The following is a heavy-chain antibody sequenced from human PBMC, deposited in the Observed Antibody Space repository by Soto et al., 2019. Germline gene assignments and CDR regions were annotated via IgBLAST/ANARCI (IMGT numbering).Heavy chain of an antibody. CDR3: TTDLHFTSLAVGALNY. CDR1: GFTFSSYV. V-gene: IGHV3-33*08. J-gene: IGHJ4*02. CDR2: IWYDGSNK. Sequence: PGGSLRLSCAASGFTFSSYVMSWVRQAPGKGLEWVAVIWYDGSNKYYADSVKGRFTISRDNSKNTLYLQMNSLKTEDTAVYYCTTDLHFTSLAVGALNYWGQGTLVTVSS. D-gene: IGHD2-15*01.